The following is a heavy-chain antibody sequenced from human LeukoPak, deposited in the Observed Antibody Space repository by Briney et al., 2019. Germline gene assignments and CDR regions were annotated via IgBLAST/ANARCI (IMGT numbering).Heavy chain of an antibody. J-gene: IGHJ3*02. CDR2: INPNSGGT. V-gene: IGHV1-2*06. Sequence: ASVKASCKASGYTFTGYYMHWVRQAPGQGLEWMGRINPNSGGTNYAQKFQGRVTMTRDTSISTAYMELSRLRSDDTAVYYCARVADIVEILGAFDIWGQGTMVTVSS. D-gene: IGHD2-15*01. CDR3: ARVADIVEILGAFDI. CDR1: GYTFTGYY.